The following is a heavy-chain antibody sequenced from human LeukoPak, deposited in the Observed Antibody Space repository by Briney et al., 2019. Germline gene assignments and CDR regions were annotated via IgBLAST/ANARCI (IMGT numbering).Heavy chain of an antibody. CDR2: ISYDGSNK. D-gene: IGHD3-22*01. Sequence: GGSLRLSCAASGFTFSSYAMHWVRQAPGKGLEWAAVISYDGSNKYYADSVKGRFTISRDNSKNTLYLQMNSLRAEDTAVYYCAREAPNYYDSSGPLDYWGQGTLVTVSS. CDR3: AREAPNYYDSSGPLDY. V-gene: IGHV3-30-3*01. J-gene: IGHJ4*02. CDR1: GFTFSSYA.